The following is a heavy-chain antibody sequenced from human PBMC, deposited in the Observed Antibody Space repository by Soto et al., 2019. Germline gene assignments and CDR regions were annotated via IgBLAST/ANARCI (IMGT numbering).Heavy chain of an antibody. Sequence: QVQLVQSGAEVKKPGASVKVSCKASGYTFTSYGISWVRQAPGQGLEWMGWISAYNGNTKDVQKFQGRVTMTTDTSTSTAHMELRSLRSDDTAVYYCARDAAAGLNDYWGQGTLVTVSS. J-gene: IGHJ4*02. CDR1: GYTFTSYG. V-gene: IGHV1-18*01. CDR3: ARDAAAGLNDY. D-gene: IGHD6-13*01. CDR2: ISAYNGNT.